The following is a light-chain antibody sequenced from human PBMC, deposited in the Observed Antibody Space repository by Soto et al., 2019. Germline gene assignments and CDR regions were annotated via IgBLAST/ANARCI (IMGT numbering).Light chain of an antibody. Sequence: SVLTQPASVSGSPGQSITISCTGTSTDVGSYNLVSWYQQHPGKAPKLIIYAVTKRPAGVSSRFSGSKSGNTASLTISGLQAEDEADYYCSSYAGFSTVIFGGGTKLTVL. V-gene: IGLV2-23*02. J-gene: IGLJ2*01. CDR2: AVT. CDR1: STDVGSYNL. CDR3: SSYAGFSTVI.